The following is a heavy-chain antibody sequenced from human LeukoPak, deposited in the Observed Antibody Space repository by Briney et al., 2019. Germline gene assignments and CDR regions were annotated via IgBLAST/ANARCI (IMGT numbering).Heavy chain of an antibody. CDR3: TRVPRRGPGGRFDY. CDR2: IRSKAYGGTT. CDR1: GFTFGDYA. J-gene: IGHJ4*02. D-gene: IGHD3-10*01. V-gene: IGHV3-49*04. Sequence: HPGRSLRLSCTASGFTFGDYAMNWVRQAPGKGLEWVGFIRSKAYGGTTEYAASVKGRFSISRDDSKSIAYLQMNSLKTEDTAVYYCTRVPRRGPGGRFDYWGQGTLVTVSS.